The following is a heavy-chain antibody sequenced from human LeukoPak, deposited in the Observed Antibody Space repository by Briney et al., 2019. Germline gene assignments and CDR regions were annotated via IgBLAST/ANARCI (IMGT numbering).Heavy chain of an antibody. CDR2: ISAYNGNT. J-gene: IGHJ6*03. CDR1: GYTFTSYG. CDR3: ARVKSSSSWYYYYYMDV. D-gene: IGHD6-6*01. Sequence: GASVEVSCKASGYTFTSYGISWVRQAPGLGLEWMGWISAYNGNTNYAQKLQGRVAMTTDTSTSTAYMELRSLRSDDTAVYYCARVKSSSSWYYYYYMDVWGKGTTVTVSS. V-gene: IGHV1-18*01.